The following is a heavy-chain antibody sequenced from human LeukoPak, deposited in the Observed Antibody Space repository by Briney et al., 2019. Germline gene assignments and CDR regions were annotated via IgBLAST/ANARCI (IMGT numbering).Heavy chain of an antibody. CDR2: IYTSGST. J-gene: IGHJ3*02. V-gene: IGHV4-4*07. Sequence: SETLSLTCNVSGGSISNYYWSWIRQPAGKGLELIARIYTSGSTNYNPSLKSRVTMSVDTSKNQFSLKLTSVTAADTAVYYCARSRCTSKTCASRGAFDMWGQGTMVTVSS. D-gene: IGHD2-2*01. CDR3: ARSRCTSKTCASRGAFDM. CDR1: GGSISNYY.